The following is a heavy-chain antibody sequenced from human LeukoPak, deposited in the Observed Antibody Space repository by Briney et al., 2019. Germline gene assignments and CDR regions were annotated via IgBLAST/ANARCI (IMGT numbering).Heavy chain of an antibody. Sequence: GRSLRLSCAASGFTFSSYGMHWVRQAPGKGLEWVAVISYDGSNKYYADSVKGRFTISRDNSKNTLYLQMNSLRAEDTAVYYCAKGQISEYAYQLNFDYWGQGTLVTVFS. CDR2: ISYDGSNK. CDR1: GFTFSSYG. V-gene: IGHV3-30*18. J-gene: IGHJ4*02. CDR3: AKGQISEYAYQLNFDY. D-gene: IGHD2-2*01.